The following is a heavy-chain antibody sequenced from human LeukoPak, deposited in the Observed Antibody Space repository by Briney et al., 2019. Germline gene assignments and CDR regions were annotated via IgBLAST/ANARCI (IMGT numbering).Heavy chain of an antibody. CDR3: ARSRGSAMDY. J-gene: IGHJ4*02. V-gene: IGHV4-59*10. CDR1: GGSFSGYY. Sequence: SETLSLTCAVYGGSFSGYYWSWIRQPAGKGLEWIGRIYTSGSTNYNPSLKSRVTMSLDTSKNQFSLKLNSVTAADTAVYYCARSRGSAMDYWGQGTLVTVSS. D-gene: IGHD3-10*01. CDR2: IYTSGST.